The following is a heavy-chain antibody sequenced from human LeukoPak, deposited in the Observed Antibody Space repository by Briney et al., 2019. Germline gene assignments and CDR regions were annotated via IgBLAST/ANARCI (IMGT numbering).Heavy chain of an antibody. Sequence: SQTLSLTCTVSGGSISSGGYYWSWIRQHPGKGLEGIGYIYYSGSTNYNPSLKSRVTISVDTSKNQFSLKLSSVTAADTAVYYCARGADSSGYYSIFYFDYWGQGTLVTVSS. J-gene: IGHJ4*02. CDR3: ARGADSSGYYSIFYFDY. V-gene: IGHV4-31*03. D-gene: IGHD3-22*01. CDR1: GGSISSGGYY. CDR2: IYYSGST.